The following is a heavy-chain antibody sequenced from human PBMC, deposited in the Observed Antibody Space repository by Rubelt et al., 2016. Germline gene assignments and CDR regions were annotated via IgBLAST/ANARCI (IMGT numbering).Heavy chain of an antibody. CDR3: ARDLTLDRPDYFDC. V-gene: IGHV3-30*04. J-gene: IGHJ4*02. Sequence: VQLVESGGGLVQPGGSLRLSCAASGFTFSGYSMHWVRQAPGKGLEWVAVISSDGSYKYYTDSVKGRFTISRDNSKKTLSLQMNSRRAEDTAVYYCARDLTLDRPDYFDCWGQGTRVTVSS. CDR1: GFTFSGYS. D-gene: IGHD1-1*01. CDR2: ISSDGSYK.